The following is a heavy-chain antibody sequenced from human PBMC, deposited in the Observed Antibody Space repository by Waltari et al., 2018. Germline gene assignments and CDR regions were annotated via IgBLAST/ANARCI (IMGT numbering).Heavy chain of an antibody. CDR2: IKQDGSEK. J-gene: IGHJ4*02. CDR1: GFTFSSYW. V-gene: IGHV3-7*01. CDR3: ARVPSSSWSRHFDY. Sequence: EVQLVESGGGLVQPGGSLRLSCAASGFTFSSYWMSWVRQAPGKGLEWVANIKQDGSEKYYVDSVKGRVTISRDNAKNSLYLQMNSLRAEDTAVYYCARVPSSSWSRHFDYWGQGTLVTVSS. D-gene: IGHD6-13*01.